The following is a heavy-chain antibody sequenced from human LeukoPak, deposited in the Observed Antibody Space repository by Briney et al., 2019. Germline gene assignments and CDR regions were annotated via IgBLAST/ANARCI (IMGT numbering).Heavy chain of an antibody. Sequence: GGSLRLSCAASGFTLSTYAMSWVRQAPGKGLQWVSAISDSGRSTYYADSVKGRFTISRDNSKNTLYLQMNSLRAEDTAVYSCAKGRQWELPLDYWGQGTPVIVSS. CDR2: ISDSGRST. J-gene: IGHJ4*02. CDR3: AKGRQWELPLDY. CDR1: GFTLSTYA. D-gene: IGHD1-26*01. V-gene: IGHV3-23*01.